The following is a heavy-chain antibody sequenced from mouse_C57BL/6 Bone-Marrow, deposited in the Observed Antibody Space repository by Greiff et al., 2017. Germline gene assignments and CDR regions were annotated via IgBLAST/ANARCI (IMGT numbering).Heavy chain of an antibody. CDR2: LHPYNDDT. V-gene: IGHV1-47*01. Sequence: VQLQQPGAELVKPGASVKMSCKASGYTFTTYPLAWMKQNHGKSLEWIGNLHPYNDDTKYNEKFKGKATLTVEKSSSTVYLELSRLSADDSAVYYCARGGNYGEYYFDYWGQGTSLTVSS. CDR3: ARGGNYGEYYFDY. D-gene: IGHD2-1*01. CDR1: GYTFTTYP. J-gene: IGHJ2*02.